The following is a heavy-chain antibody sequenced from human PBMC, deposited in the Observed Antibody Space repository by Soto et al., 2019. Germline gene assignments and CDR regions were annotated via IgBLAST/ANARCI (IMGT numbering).Heavy chain of an antibody. V-gene: IGHV4-30-2*01. CDR1: GASITSGGYS. J-gene: IGHJ5*02. CDR3: ARDQLWGNWFDP. D-gene: IGHD3-16*01. CDR2: IYQSGST. Sequence: QLQLQEAGSGLVKPSETLSLTCTVSGASITSGGYSWNWIRQPPGKGLEWIGYIYQSGSTLYNPSLESRGTISVDRSKNQFSLNLTSVTAADTAVYYCARDQLWGNWFDPWGQGILVTVSS.